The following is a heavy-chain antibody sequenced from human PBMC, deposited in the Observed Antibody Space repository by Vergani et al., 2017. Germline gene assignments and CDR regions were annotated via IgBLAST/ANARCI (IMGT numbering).Heavy chain of an antibody. CDR3: ARARANYGDYPPYYYYYMDV. J-gene: IGHJ6*03. V-gene: IGHV1-69*01. CDR2: IIPIFGTA. Sequence: QVQLVQSGAEVKKPGSSVKVSCKASGGTFSSYAISWVRQAPGQGLEWMGGIIPIFGTANYAQKFQGRVTITADDSTSTAYMELSSLRSEDTAVYYCARARANYGDYPPYYYYYMDVWGKGTTVTVSS. D-gene: IGHD4-17*01. CDR1: GGTFSSYA.